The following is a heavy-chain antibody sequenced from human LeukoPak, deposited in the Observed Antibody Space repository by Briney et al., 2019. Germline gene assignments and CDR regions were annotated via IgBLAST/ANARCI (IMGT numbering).Heavy chain of an antibody. V-gene: IGHV1-2*02. CDR2: INTDSGGT. D-gene: IGHD6-13*01. CDR3: ARGEGSSIDY. CDR1: GYTFTDYY. J-gene: IGHJ4*02. Sequence: ASVKVSCKASGYTFTDYYMHWVRQAPGQGLEWMVWINTDSGGTNYAQKFQGRVTMTIDTSISIAYLELTRLTSDDTAVYYCARGEGSSIDYWGQGTLVTVSS.